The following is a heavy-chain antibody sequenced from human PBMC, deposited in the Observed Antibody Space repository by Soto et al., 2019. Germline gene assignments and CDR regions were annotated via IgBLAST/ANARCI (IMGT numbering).Heavy chain of an antibody. CDR2: IYYSGST. V-gene: IGHV4-59*01. Sequence: SETLSLTCTVSGGSISSYYWSWIRQPPGKGLEWIGHIYYSGSTNYNPSLKSRVTISVDTSKNQFSLKLSSVTAADTAVYYCARYSYGLFDYWGQGTLVTVSS. CDR3: ARYSYGLFDY. J-gene: IGHJ4*02. D-gene: IGHD5-18*01. CDR1: GGSISSYY.